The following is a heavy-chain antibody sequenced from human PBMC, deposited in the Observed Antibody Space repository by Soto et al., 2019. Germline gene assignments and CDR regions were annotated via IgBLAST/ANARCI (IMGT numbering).Heavy chain of an antibody. CDR2: ISYDVSNK. V-gene: IGHV3-30*03. D-gene: IGHD3-10*01. CDR3: AQRGVLWFGELDY. J-gene: IGHJ4*02. Sequence: QVQLVESGGGVVQPGRSLRLSCAASGFTFSSYGMHWVRQAPGKGLEWVAVISYDVSNKYYADSVEGRFTISRDNSKNTQYLQMDSVRAEDTGVYYCAQRGVLWFGELDYWGQGTLVTVSS. CDR1: GFTFSSYG.